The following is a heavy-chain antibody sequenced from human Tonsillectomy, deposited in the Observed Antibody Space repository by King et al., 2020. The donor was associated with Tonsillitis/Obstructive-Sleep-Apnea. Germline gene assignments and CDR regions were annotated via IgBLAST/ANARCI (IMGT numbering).Heavy chain of an antibody. J-gene: IGHJ6*03. V-gene: IGHV1-46*01. D-gene: IGHD3-3*01. CDR2: ISPSGGST. CDR1: GYTFTSYY. Sequence: QVQLVESGAEVKKPGASVKVSCKASGYTFTSYYMHWVRQAPGQGLEWMGIISPSGGSTSYAQKFQGRVTMTRDTSTTTVYMELSSLRSEDTAVYYCARDQYDFWSGYFRYYYMDVWGKGTTVTVSS. CDR3: ARDQYDFWSGYFRYYYMDV.